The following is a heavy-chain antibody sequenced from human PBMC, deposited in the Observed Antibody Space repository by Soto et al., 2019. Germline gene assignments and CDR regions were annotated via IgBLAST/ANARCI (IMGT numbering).Heavy chain of an antibody. V-gene: IGHV3-30-3*01. Sequence: GGSLRLSCAASGFTFSSYAMHWVRQAPGKGLEWVAVISYDGSNKYYADSVKGRFTISRDNSKNTLYLQMNSLRAEDTAVYYCARVRDIVVVVAAMTCGMDVWGQGTTVTVSS. CDR2: ISYDGSNK. J-gene: IGHJ6*02. CDR1: GFTFSSYA. CDR3: ARVRDIVVVVAAMTCGMDV. D-gene: IGHD2-15*01.